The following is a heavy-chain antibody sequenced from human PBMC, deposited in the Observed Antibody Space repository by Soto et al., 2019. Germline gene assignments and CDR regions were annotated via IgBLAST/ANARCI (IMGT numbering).Heavy chain of an antibody. CDR1: GFTFSSYG. J-gene: IGHJ6*02. CDR3: AREVLVRGIKYHAMDV. D-gene: IGHD3-10*01. V-gene: IGHV3-33*01. CDR2: IWSDGSNK. Sequence: QVPLVESGGGVVQPGRSLSLSCAASGFTFSSYGIHWVRQAPGKGLEWVAVIWSDGSNKYYADSVKGRFTIARDNTKNTLYLQMNSLRAEDTAVYYWAREVLVRGIKYHAMDVWGQGTTVTVSS.